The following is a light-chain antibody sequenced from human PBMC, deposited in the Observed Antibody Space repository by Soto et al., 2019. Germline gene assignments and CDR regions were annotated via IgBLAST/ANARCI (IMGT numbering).Light chain of an antibody. Sequence: QSALTQPPSASGSPGQSVTISCTGTSSDVGGYTYVSWYQQHPGKAPKLMIYEVIQRPSGVPDRFPGSKSGNTASLTVSGRQAEDDADYYCSSYAGNSPPYVFGTGTKLTVL. CDR2: EVI. V-gene: IGLV2-8*01. CDR3: SSYAGNSPPYV. J-gene: IGLJ1*01. CDR1: SSDVGGYTY.